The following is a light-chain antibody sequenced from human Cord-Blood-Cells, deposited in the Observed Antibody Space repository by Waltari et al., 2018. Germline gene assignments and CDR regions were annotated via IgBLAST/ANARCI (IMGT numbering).Light chain of an antibody. J-gene: IGKJ1*01. CDR1: KSVSSSY. Sequence: EIVLTQSPVTLSLSPGERATLPCRARKSVSSSYLAWYQQKPGQAPRLLIYGASSRATGIPDRFSGSGSGTDFTLTISRLEPEDFAVYYCQQYVSSPRTFGQGTKVEIK. V-gene: IGKV3-20*01. CDR3: QQYVSSPRT. CDR2: GAS.